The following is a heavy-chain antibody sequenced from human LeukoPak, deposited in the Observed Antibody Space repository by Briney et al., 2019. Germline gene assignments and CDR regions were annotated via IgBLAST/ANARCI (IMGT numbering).Heavy chain of an antibody. J-gene: IGHJ4*02. Sequence: GGSLRLSCAASGFTVSSNYMSWVRQAPGKGLEWVSVIYSGGSTYYADSVKGRFTISRDNSENTLYLQMNSLRAEDTAVYYCAKGVDYYDSSGHDYWGQGTLVTVSS. D-gene: IGHD3-22*01. CDR2: IYSGGST. V-gene: IGHV3-53*05. CDR3: AKGVDYYDSSGHDY. CDR1: GFTVSSNY.